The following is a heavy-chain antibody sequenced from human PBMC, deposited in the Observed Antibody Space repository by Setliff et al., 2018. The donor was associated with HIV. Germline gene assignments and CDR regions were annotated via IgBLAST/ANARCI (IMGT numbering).Heavy chain of an antibody. Sequence: PGESLKISCAASGFIFTDYWMSWVRQAPGKGLEWVANIHKNGQSEKYYVDSVKGRFTISRDDAENSLFLQLDSLRDEDTAVYYCARSQGIGNYHMDVWGTGTTVTVSS. CDR1: GFIFTDYW. CDR3: ARSQGIGNYHMDV. CDR2: IHKNGQSEK. J-gene: IGHJ6*03. D-gene: IGHD2-15*01. V-gene: IGHV3-7*01.